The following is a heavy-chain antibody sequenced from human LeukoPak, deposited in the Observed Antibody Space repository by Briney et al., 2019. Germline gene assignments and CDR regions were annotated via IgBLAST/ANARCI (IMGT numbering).Heavy chain of an antibody. CDR1: GFTFSGHT. J-gene: IGHJ3*02. Sequence: GGSLRLSCAASGFTFSGHTMHWVRQAPGKGLEWVALILSDGAAEYCTDSVKGRFTISRDNSKNTPYLQIDSLGTEDTAVYYCVREANAFDIWGQGTIVTVSS. CDR3: VREANAFDI. V-gene: IGHV3-30-3*01. CDR2: ILSDGAAE.